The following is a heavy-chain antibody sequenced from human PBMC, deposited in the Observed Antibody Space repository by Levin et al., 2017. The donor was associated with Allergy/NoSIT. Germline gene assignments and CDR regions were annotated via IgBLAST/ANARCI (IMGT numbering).Heavy chain of an antibody. Sequence: LSLTCEASGFTFTNYWMNWVRQAPGKGLEWVAVIKDDGSETYYVGSVKGRFSISGDNAKNALYLQMNSLRAEDTAVYYCARYSTSYGWIDPWGQGTLVTVSS. CDR1: GFTFTNYW. V-gene: IGHV3-7*01. D-gene: IGHD5-12*01. J-gene: IGHJ5*02. CDR2: IKDDGSET. CDR3: ARYSTSYGWIDP.